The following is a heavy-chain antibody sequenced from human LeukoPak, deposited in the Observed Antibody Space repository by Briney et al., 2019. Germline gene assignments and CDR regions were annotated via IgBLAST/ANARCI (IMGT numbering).Heavy chain of an antibody. CDR2: INHSGST. CDR3: ARRSKWLLGLGWFDP. J-gene: IGHJ5*02. Sequence: SETLSLTCAVYGGSFSGYYWSWIRQPPGKGLEWIGEINHSGSTNYNPSLKSRVTISVDTSKNQFSLKLSSVTAADTAVYYCARRSKWLLGLGWFDPWGQGTLVTVSS. D-gene: IGHD3-22*01. CDR1: GGSFSGYY. V-gene: IGHV4-34*01.